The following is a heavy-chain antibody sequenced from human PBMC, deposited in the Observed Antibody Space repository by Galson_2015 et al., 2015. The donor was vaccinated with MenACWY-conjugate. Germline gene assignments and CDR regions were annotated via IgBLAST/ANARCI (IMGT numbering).Heavy chain of an antibody. Sequence: SLRLSCAASGFTFSSYGMHWVRQAPGKGLEWVAVISYDGSNKYYADSVRGRFTISRDNFRNTLYLQMNSLRAEDTAVYYCAKREGFLPDYWGQGTLVTVSS. CDR3: AKREGFLPDY. J-gene: IGHJ4*02. V-gene: IGHV3-30*18. D-gene: IGHD3-3*01. CDR1: GFTFSSYG. CDR2: ISYDGSNK.